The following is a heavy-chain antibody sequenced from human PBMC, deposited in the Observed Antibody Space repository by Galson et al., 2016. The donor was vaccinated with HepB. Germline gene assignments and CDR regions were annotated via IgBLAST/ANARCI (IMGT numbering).Heavy chain of an antibody. CDR2: IWYDGSNK. D-gene: IGHD4-23*01. J-gene: IGHJ6*02. V-gene: IGHV3-33*08. Sequence: SLRLSCATSGFTFSSYWMTWVRQAPGKGLEWVAIIWYDGSNKYYADSVRGRVTISRDNSKNTLYLQMNSLRAEDTAVYYCARYSDYRGEYYFFGMDVWGQGTTVTVSS. CDR3: ARYSDYRGEYYFFGMDV. CDR1: GFTFSSYW.